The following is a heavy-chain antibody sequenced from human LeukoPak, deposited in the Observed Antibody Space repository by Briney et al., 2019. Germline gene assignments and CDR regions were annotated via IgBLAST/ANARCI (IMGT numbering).Heavy chain of an antibody. CDR2: ISGSGGRT. CDR3: AKDLGGYRNDYLDY. D-gene: IGHD3-16*01. Sequence: PGVSLRLSCGASGFIFNSYAMRGVRQAPEQGLEWLATISGSGGRTYYADSVKGRFNTSRDHPKNTLNLQKTTLKEDDTAVYYCAKDLGGYRNDYLDYWGQGTMVTVSS. J-gene: IGHJ4*02. CDR1: GFIFNSYA. V-gene: IGHV3-23*01.